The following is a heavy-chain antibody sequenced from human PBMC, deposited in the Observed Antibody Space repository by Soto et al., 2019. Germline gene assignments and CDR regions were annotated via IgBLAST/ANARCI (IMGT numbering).Heavy chain of an antibody. J-gene: IGHJ4*02. D-gene: IGHD1-26*01. CDR2: ISYDGSKK. V-gene: IGHV3-30*18. Sequence: GGSLRLSCAASGFSFSSYGMHWVRQAPGKGLEWVAVISYDGSKKYYADSVKGRFTISRDNSKNTLYLQMNSLRAEDTAVYYCAKAAYSGSYFDYWGQGTLVTVSS. CDR3: AKAAYSGSYFDY. CDR1: GFSFSSYG.